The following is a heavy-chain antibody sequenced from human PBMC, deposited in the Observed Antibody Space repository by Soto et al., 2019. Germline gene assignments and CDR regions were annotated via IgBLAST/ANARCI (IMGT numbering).Heavy chain of an antibody. Sequence: VGSLRLSCAASGFTFSSYAMSWVRQAPGKGLEWVSAISGSGGSTYYADSVKGRFTISRDNSKNTLYLQMNSLRAEDTAVYYCAKVYCSGGSCYSAWYFDLWGRGTLVTVSS. CDR3: AKVYCSGGSCYSAWYFDL. V-gene: IGHV3-23*01. CDR2: ISGSGGST. J-gene: IGHJ2*01. CDR1: GFTFSSYA. D-gene: IGHD2-15*01.